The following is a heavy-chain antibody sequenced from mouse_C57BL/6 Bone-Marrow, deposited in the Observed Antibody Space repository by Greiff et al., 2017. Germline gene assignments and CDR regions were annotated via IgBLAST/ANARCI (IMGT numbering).Heavy chain of an antibody. V-gene: IGHV5-2*01. J-gene: IGHJ2*01. CDR1: EYEFPSHD. CDR2: INSDGGST. Sequence: EVMLVESGGGLVQPGESLKLSCESNEYEFPSHDMSWVRKTPEKRLELVAAINSDGGSTYYPDTMESRFIISRDNTKKTLYLQMSSLRSEDTALYYCARQPPTVPHYFDYWGQGTTLTVSS. CDR3: ARQPPTVPHYFDY. D-gene: IGHD2-10*01.